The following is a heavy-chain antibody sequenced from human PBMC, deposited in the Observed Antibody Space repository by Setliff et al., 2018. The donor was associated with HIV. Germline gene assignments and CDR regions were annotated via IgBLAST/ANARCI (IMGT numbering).Heavy chain of an antibody. CDR3: ARDKGYYYMDV. V-gene: IGHV4-4*07. CDR1: GDSISSYY. J-gene: IGHJ6*03. Sequence: PSETLSLTCTVSGDSISSYYWSWIRQSAGKGLEWIGRIYITGSTNYNPSLQSRVTMSVDTSKNQFSLKLTSVTAADTAVYFCARDKGYYYMDVWGKGITVTVSS. CDR2: IYITGST.